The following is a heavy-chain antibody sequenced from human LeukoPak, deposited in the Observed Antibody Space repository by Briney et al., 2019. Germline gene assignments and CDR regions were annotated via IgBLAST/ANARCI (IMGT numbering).Heavy chain of an antibody. CDR1: GGSISSSSYY. D-gene: IGHD3-22*01. CDR3: AREIRYYYDSSGYS. Sequence: SETLSLTCTVSGGSISSSSYYWGWIRQPPGKGLEWIGSIYYSGSTYYNPSLKSRVTISVDTSKNQFSLKLSSVTAADTAVYYCAREIRYYYDSSGYSWGQGTLVTVSS. CDR2: IYYSGST. V-gene: IGHV4-39*07. J-gene: IGHJ5*02.